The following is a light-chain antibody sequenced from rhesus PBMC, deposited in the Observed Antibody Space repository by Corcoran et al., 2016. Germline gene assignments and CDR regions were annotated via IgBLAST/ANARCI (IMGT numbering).Light chain of an antibody. J-gene: IGKJ2*01. CDR3: VQAIAFPYS. CDR1: QSLLHSNGHTY. Sequence: DIVMTQTPLSLPITPGEPASISCRSSQSLLHSNGHTYLHWYLQKPGQSPQLLIYGGSNRASGVPDRFRGMGSGTDFTLKISKVEAEDVGVYYCVQAIAFPYSFGQGTKGEIK. V-gene: IGKV2-72*01. CDR2: GGS.